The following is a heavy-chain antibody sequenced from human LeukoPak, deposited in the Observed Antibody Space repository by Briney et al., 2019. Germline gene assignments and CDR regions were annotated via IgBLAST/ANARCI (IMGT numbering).Heavy chain of an antibody. CDR1: GDTFSIFA. D-gene: IGHD4-17*01. Sequence: SVKVSCKASGDTFSIFAVSWVRQAPGQGLEWMGRIIPLFGTADYAQRYQGRVTISADNSLNTAYLELSSLTSEDTAVYYCASPYDYGDHYLDALHIWGQGTIVTVSS. J-gene: IGHJ3*02. CDR2: IIPLFGTA. CDR3: ASPYDYGDHYLDALHI. V-gene: IGHV1-69*06.